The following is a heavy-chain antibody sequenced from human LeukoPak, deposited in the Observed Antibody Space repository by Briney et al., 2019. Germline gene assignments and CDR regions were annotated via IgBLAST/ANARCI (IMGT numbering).Heavy chain of an antibody. J-gene: IGHJ5*02. V-gene: IGHV4-61*02. Sequence: SETLSLTCTVSGGSISSGSYYWSWIRQPAGKGLEWIGRIYTSGSTNYNPSLKSRVTMSVDTSKNQFSLKLSSVTAADTAVYYCARGGRWGGSYYGHWFDPWGQGTLVTVSS. D-gene: IGHD1-26*01. CDR3: ARGGRWGGSYYGHWFDP. CDR2: IYTSGST. CDR1: GGSISSGSYY.